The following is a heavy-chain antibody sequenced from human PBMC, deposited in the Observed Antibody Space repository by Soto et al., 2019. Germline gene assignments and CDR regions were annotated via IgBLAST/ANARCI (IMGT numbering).Heavy chain of an antibody. CDR1: GYTFTGYY. J-gene: IGHJ4*02. CDR3: ATSRYCSGGSCPLDY. CDR2: INPNSGGT. Sequence: QVQLVQSGAEVKKPGASVKVSCKASGYTFTGYYMHWVRQAPGQGLEWMGWINPNSGGTNYAQKFQGWVTMTRDTSISTAYMELSRLRSDDTAVYYCATSRYCSGGSCPLDYLGQGTLVTVSS. D-gene: IGHD2-15*01. V-gene: IGHV1-2*04.